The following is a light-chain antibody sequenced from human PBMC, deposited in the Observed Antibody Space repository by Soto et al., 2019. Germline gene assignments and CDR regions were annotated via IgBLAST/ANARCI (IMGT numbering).Light chain of an antibody. CDR1: ISNIGSNT. CDR2: TDS. V-gene: IGLV1-44*01. CDR3: VACDDSLNGPL. J-gene: IGLJ2*01. Sequence: QSALTQPPSASGTPGQVVTISCSGSISNIGSNTVNWYQHLPGTAPKLLIYTDSLRPSGVPGRCTAFKSGTSASLAISGLQSEDEADYYFVACDDSLNGPLFGGGTKLPVL.